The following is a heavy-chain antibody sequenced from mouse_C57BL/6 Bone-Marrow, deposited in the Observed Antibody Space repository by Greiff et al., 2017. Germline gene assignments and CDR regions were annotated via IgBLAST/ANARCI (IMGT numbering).Heavy chain of an antibody. CDR1: GYTFTSYG. CDR3: ARLGSYYAMDY. V-gene: IGHV1-81*01. Sequence: QVQLQQSGAELARPGASVKLSCKASGYTFTSYGISWVKQRPGQGLEWIGEIYPRSGNTYYNEKFKGKATLTADKSSSTAYMEIRSLTSEDSAVYFCARLGSYYAMDYWGQGTSVTVSA. J-gene: IGHJ4*01. CDR2: IYPRSGNT.